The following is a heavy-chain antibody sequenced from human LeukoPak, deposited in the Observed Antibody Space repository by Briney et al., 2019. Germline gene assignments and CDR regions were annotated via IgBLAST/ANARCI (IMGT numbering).Heavy chain of an antibody. D-gene: IGHD3-22*01. CDR2: ISSSGSTI. J-gene: IGHJ4*02. V-gene: IGHV3-48*03. CDR1: GFTFSSYE. Sequence: PGGSLRLSCAASGFTFSSYEMNWVRQAPGKGLEWVSYISSSGSTIYYADSVKGRFTISRDNAKNSLYLQMNSLRAEDTAVYYCARDTFDSSGYYFDYWGQGTLVTVSS. CDR3: ARDTFDSSGYYFDY.